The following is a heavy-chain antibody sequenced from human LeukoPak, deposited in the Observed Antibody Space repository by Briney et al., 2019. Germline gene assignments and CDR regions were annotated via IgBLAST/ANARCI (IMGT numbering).Heavy chain of an antibody. V-gene: IGHV5-51*01. CDR2: IYPGDSDT. Sequence: GESLKISCKGSGYSFTSYWIGWVRQMPGKGLEWMGIIYPGDSDTRYSPSFQGQVTISADKSISTAYLQWSSLKASDTAVYYCASTLMVYAIKSSFDYWGQGTVSPSPQ. D-gene: IGHD2-8*01. CDR3: ASTLMVYAIKSSFDY. J-gene: IGHJ4*02. CDR1: GYSFTSYW.